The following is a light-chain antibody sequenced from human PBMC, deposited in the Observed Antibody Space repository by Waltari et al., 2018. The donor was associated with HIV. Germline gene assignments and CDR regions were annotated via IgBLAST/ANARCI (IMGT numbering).Light chain of an antibody. CDR1: TSNLGAGYN. CDR2: LNP. J-gene: IGLJ3*02. V-gene: IGLV1-40*01. CDR3: QSYDSILTTWV. Sequence: QSVLTQPPSVSGAPGQRVTISCTGSTSNLGAGYNVHWYQQFQGTAPKLLNNLNPNRPSGFPDLFSGSKSGTSASLAIAVLQADDEADYYCQSYDSILTTWVFGGGTKLTVL.